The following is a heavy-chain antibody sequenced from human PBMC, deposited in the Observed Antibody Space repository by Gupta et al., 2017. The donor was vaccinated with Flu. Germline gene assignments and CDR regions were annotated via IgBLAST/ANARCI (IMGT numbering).Heavy chain of an antibody. CDR2: VHYSGST. CDR1: GGSIRSNKYY. V-gene: IGHV4-39*01. D-gene: IGHD2-15*01. Sequence: QLQLQESGPGLVKPSETLSLTCTVPGGSIRSNKYYWSWIRQSPGRELEWIGSVHYSGSTYYNPSLKNRVIISIDTSKNQFSLKMNSVTAADTALYYCARCSDDIVVVAAAEEADYWGQGTLVTVSS. CDR3: ARCSDDIVVVAAAEEADY. J-gene: IGHJ4*02.